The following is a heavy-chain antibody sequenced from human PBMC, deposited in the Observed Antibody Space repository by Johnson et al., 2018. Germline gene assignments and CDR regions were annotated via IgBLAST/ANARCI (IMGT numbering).Heavy chain of an antibody. CDR2: INHSGST. V-gene: IGHV4-34*01. CDR3: ARGTSGYGEGLNWFDP. Sequence: QVQLQQWGAGLLKPSETXSLTCAVYGGSFSGYYWSCIRQPPGKGLELSGEINHSGSTNYNPSPKRPVTISVDTSKNQFSLKLSSVTAADTAVYYCARGTSGYGEGLNWFDPWGQGTLVTVSS. CDR1: GGSFSGYY. J-gene: IGHJ5*02. D-gene: IGHD6-25*01.